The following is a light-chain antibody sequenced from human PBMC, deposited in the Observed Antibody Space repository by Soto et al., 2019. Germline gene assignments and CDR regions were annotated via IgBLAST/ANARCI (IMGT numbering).Light chain of an antibody. CDR2: EGS. CDR3: CSYAGSSTSLYV. Sequence: QSALTQPASVSGSPGQSITISCTGTSSDVGSYNLVSWYQQHPGKAPKLMIYEGSKRPSGVSNRFSGSKSGNTASLTISGLQAVDEADYYCCSYAGSSTSLYVFGTGIKLTVL. J-gene: IGLJ1*01. CDR1: SSDVGSYNL. V-gene: IGLV2-23*01.